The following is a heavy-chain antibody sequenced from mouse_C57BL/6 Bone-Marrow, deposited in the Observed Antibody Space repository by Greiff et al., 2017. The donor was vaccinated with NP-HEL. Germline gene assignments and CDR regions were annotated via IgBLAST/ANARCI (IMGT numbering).Heavy chain of an antibody. CDR1: GYTFTSYW. V-gene: IGHV1-52*01. CDR2: IDPSDSGT. D-gene: IGHD1-1*01. J-gene: IGHJ3*01. Sequence: QVQLKQPGAELVRPGSSVKLSCKASGYTFTSYWMHWVKQRPIQGLEWIGNIDPSDSGTHYNQKFKDKATLTVDKSSSTAYMQLSSLTSEDSAVYYCARDYGSSYVFGYWGQGTLVTVST. CDR3: ARDYGSSYVFGY.